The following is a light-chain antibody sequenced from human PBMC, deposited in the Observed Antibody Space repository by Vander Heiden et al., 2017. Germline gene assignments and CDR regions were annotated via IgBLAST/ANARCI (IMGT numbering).Light chain of an antibody. J-gene: IGLJ2*01. Sequence: SALTPPASVSGSPGPSITISCTGTSSDVGGYNYVSWYQQHPGKAPKLMIYDVSNRPSGVSNRFSGSKSGNTASLTISGLQADDEADYYCSSYTSSSTRVFGGGTKLTVL. CDR2: DVS. CDR1: SSDVGGYNY. V-gene: IGLV2-14*01. CDR3: SSYTSSSTRV.